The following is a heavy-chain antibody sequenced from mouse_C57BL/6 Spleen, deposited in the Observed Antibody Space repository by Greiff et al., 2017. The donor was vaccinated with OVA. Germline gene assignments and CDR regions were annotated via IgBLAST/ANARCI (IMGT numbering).Heavy chain of an antibody. CDR1: GFSLTSYG. CDR2: IWGGGST. J-gene: IGHJ1*03. Sequence: QVQLKESGPGLVAPSQSLSITCTVSGFSLTSYGVDWVRQPPGKGLEWLGVIWGGGSTNYNSALMSRLSISKDNSKSQVFLKMNSLQTDDTAMYYCAKHAENYYGSSYNWYFDVWGTGTTVTVSS. D-gene: IGHD1-1*01. V-gene: IGHV2-9*01. CDR3: AKHAENYYGSSYNWYFDV.